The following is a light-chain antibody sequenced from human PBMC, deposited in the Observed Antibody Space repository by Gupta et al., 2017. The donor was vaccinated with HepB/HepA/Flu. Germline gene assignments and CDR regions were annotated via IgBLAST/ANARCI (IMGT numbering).Light chain of an antibody. J-gene: IGLJ2*01. CDR3: LLDYSAARV. CDR1: TGAVTNGHY. Sequence: CGSNTGAVTNGHYPYWFQQKPGQVPRILIYNTNNKPSWTPGRFSGSLLGDKAALTLTGAQPEDEADYYCLLDYSAARVFGGGTKL. V-gene: IGLV7-46*01. CDR2: NTN.